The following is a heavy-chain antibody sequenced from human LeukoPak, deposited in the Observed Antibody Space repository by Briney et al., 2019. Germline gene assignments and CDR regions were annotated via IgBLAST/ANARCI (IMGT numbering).Heavy chain of an antibody. CDR3: SRESGAFCPFGY. CDR1: GGSISSGDYY. J-gene: IGHJ4*02. V-gene: IGHV4-30-4*01. CDR2: ISLSGQT. D-gene: IGHD1-26*01. Sequence: PSETLSLTCNVSGGSISSGDYYWSWIRQPPGQGLEWIGEISLSGQTNLNPSLNGRVTMSLDESRNQLSLTLTSVTAADTAIYYCSRESGAFCPFGYWGQGTLLIVPP.